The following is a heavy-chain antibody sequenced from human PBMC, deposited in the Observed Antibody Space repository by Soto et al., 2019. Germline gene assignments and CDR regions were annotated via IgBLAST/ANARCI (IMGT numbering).Heavy chain of an antibody. Sequence: PSETLSLTCTVSGSSISSYYWSWIRQPPGKGLEWIGYIYYSGSTNYNPSLKSRVTISVDTSKNQFSLKLSSVTAADTAVYYCARQYGGSYADYWGQGTLVTVS. D-gene: IGHD1-26*01. J-gene: IGHJ4*02. CDR1: GSSISSYY. CDR3: ARQYGGSYADY. CDR2: IYYSGST. V-gene: IGHV4-59*08.